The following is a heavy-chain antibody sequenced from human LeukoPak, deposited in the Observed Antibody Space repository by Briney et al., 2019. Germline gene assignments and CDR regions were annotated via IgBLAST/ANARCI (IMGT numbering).Heavy chain of an antibody. J-gene: IGHJ2*01. CDR1: GFTFSNYD. Sequence: GGSLRLSCAAAGFTFSNYDMHWVRQPSGRGLEWVSAIDAAGDTNYPDSVKGRIAISRENAKNSLYLQMNSLRVGVTAVYYCARRAYGDYGRWYYDLWGRGTLVTVSS. CDR3: ARRAYGDYGRWYYDL. V-gene: IGHV3-13*01. CDR2: IDAAGDT. D-gene: IGHD4-17*01.